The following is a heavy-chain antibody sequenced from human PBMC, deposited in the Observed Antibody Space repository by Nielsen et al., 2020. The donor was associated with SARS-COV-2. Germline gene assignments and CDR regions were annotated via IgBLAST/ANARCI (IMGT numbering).Heavy chain of an antibody. Sequence: ASVKVSCKASGYTFTSYYMHWVRQAPGQGLEWMGIINPSGGSTSYAQKFQGRVTMTRDTSTSTVYMELSSLRSEDTAVYYCARALVEYSSSSGVFYWGQGTLVTVSS. J-gene: IGHJ4*02. CDR2: INPSGGST. D-gene: IGHD6-6*01. V-gene: IGHV1-46*01. CDR3: ARALVEYSSSSGVFY. CDR1: GYTFTSYY.